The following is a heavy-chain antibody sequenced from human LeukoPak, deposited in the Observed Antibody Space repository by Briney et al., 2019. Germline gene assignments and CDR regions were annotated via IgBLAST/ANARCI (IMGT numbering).Heavy chain of an antibody. CDR2: IDWDDDK. Sequence: SGPALVHPTQPLTLTYTFSGFSLRTGGMCVSWIRQPPVKALEWLALIDWDDDKYYITSLKTRLTISKDTSKNQVVLTMTNMDPVDTATYYCAWMYTGSSGYDYWGQGTLVTVAS. CDR3: AWMYTGSSGYDY. V-gene: IGHV2-70*01. J-gene: IGHJ4*02. CDR1: GFSLRTGGMC. D-gene: IGHD1-26*01.